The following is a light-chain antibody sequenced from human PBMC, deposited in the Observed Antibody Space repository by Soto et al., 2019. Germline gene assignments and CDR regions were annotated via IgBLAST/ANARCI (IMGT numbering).Light chain of an antibody. V-gene: IGKV1-5*01. Sequence: DIQMTQSPSSVSASVGDRVTITCRASQSITNRLAWYQQKPGKAPKGLIYDASSLESGVPSRFSGSGSGTDFILTINSLQPDDFATYYCQHYGGMWAFGQGTKVDIK. CDR2: DAS. CDR3: QHYGGMWA. CDR1: QSITNR. J-gene: IGKJ1*01.